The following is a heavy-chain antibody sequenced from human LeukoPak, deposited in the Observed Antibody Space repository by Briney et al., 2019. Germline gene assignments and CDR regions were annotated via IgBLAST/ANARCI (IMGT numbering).Heavy chain of an antibody. CDR3: ARIKMTYYYDSSGYYRFDY. CDR1: GGSISTDYY. V-gene: IGHV4-59*12. Sequence: PSETLSLTCTVSGGSISTDYYWTWIRQPPGKGLEWIGYIYYSGRTNYNSSLKSRVTMSVDTSKNQFSLKLSSVTAADTAVYYCARIKMTYYYDSSGYYRFDYWGQGTLVTVSS. J-gene: IGHJ4*02. CDR2: IYYSGRT. D-gene: IGHD3-22*01.